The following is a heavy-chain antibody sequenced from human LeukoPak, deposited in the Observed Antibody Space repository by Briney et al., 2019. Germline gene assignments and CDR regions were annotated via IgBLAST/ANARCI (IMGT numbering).Heavy chain of an antibody. J-gene: IGHJ5*02. V-gene: IGHV6-1*01. CDR3: AREDSSGYYGVAPFDP. CDR1: GXSXXSNSAA. Sequence: XSLTXXXSGXSXXSNSAAWNWIRQSPSRGLEWLGRTYYRSKWYNDYAVSVKSRITINPDTSKNQFSLQLNSVTPEDTAVYYCAREDSSGYYGVAPFDPWGQGTLVTVSS. CDR2: TYYRSKWYN. D-gene: IGHD3-22*01.